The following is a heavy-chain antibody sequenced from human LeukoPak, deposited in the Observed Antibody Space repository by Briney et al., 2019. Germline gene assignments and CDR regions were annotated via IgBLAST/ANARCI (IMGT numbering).Heavy chain of an antibody. D-gene: IGHD3-22*01. J-gene: IGHJ4*02. CDR3: ARAPRPPWDDSSGLDY. CDR2: INPNGGST. V-gene: IGHV1-46*01. CDR1: GYTFTNYY. Sequence: ASVKVSCKASGYTFTNYYMHWVRQAPGQGLEWMGNINPNGGSTSYAQKFQGRVTMTRDTSTSTVYMDLSSLRSEDTAVYYCARAPRPPWDDSSGLDYWGQGTLVTVSS.